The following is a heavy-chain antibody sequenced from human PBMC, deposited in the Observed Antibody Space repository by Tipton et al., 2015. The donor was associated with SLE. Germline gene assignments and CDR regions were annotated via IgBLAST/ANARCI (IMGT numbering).Heavy chain of an antibody. CDR3: ATAMPLVGSTMVRGEDAFDI. D-gene: IGHD3-10*01. CDR2: IYYSGST. Sequence: TLSLTCAVYGGSFSGYYWSWIRQPPGKGLEWIGYIYYSGSTNYNPSLKSRVTISVDTSKNQFSLKLSSVTAADTAVYYCATAMPLVGSTMVRGEDAFDIWGQGTMVTVSS. CDR1: GGSFSGYY. J-gene: IGHJ3*02. V-gene: IGHV4-59*01.